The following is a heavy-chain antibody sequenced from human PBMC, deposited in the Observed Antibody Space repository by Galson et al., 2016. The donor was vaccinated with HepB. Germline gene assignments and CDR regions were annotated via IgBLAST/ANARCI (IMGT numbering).Heavy chain of an antibody. Sequence: SETLSLTCAVSGGSISSSNWWSWVRQPPGKGLEWIGEIYHSGRTNYNPSLKSRVTTSADKSKNQLSLKLVSVTAADTAVYYCARAFPEGSYDFRSTYRQTTPTYFGHWGQGTLVTVSP. CDR3: ARAFPEGSYDFRSTYRQTTPTYFGH. CDR2: IYHSGRT. V-gene: IGHV4-4*02. D-gene: IGHD3-3*01. CDR1: GGSISSSNW. J-gene: IGHJ4*02.